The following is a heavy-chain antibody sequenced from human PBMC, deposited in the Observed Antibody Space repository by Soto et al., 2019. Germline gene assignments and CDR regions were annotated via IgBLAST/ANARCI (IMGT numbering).Heavy chain of an antibody. D-gene: IGHD3-10*01. CDR2: IYYSGST. Sequence: PSETLSLTCTVSGGSISSYYWSWIRQPPGKGLEWIGYIYYSGSTNYNPSLKSRVTISVDTSKNQFSLKLSSVTAADTAVYYCARGVRGVKAFDIWGQGTMVTVSS. CDR1: GGSISSYY. V-gene: IGHV4-59*01. CDR3: ARGVRGVKAFDI. J-gene: IGHJ3*02.